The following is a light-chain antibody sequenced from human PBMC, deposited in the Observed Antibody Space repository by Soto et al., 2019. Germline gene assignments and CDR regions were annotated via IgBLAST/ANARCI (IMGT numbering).Light chain of an antibody. CDR3: QQRSNWPPIT. J-gene: IGKJ5*01. CDR2: GAS. Sequence: DIQMTQSPSSLPASVGDRISITCRASQSIGTYLSWYQQKPGKAPKLLIYGASNLQSGVPSRFSGSGSETGFTLTISSLEPEDFAVYYCQQRSNWPPITFGQGTRLEI. CDR1: QSIGTY. V-gene: IGKV1-39*01.